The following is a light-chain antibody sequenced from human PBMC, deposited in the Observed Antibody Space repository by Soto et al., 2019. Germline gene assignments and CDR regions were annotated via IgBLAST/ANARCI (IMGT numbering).Light chain of an antibody. CDR1: SSDVGGYNY. J-gene: IGLJ1*01. CDR3: NSYTSKTTGV. CDR2: EVS. V-gene: IGLV2-14*01. Sequence: QSALTQPPSVSGSPGQSITISCTGTSSDVGGYNYVSWYQQHPGKAPKLIIYEVSNRPSGVSNRFSGSKSGNPASLTISGLQAEDAADYYCNSYTSKTTGVFGTGTKVTVL.